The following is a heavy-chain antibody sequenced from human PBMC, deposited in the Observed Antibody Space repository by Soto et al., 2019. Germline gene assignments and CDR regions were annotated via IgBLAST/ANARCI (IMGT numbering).Heavy chain of an antibody. V-gene: IGHV1-69*06. J-gene: IGHJ6*02. CDR3: FATTASARGMDV. CDR2: IIPIFGTA. Sequence: QVQLVQSGAEVKKPGSSVKVSCKASEGTFSSYAISWVRQAPGQGLEWMGGIIPIFGTANYAQKFQGRVTITADKSTSKAYMELSSLRSEDTAVYYCFATTASARGMDVWGQGTTVTVSS. D-gene: IGHD4-17*01. CDR1: EGTFSSYA.